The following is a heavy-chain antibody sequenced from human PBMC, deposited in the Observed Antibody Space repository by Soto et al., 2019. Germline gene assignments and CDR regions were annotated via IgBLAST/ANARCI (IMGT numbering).Heavy chain of an antibody. J-gene: IGHJ5*02. CDR1: GGSFSGYY. CDR2: INHSGST. D-gene: IGHD6-13*01. CDR3: ARGAAAGGFDP. V-gene: IGHV4-34*01. Sequence: QVQLQQWGAGLLKPSETLSLTCAVYGGSFSGYYWSWIRQPPGKGLEWIGEINHSGSTNYNPSLKSRVTVSLDTSKNQFSLKLSSVTAADTAVYYCARGAAAGGFDPWGQGTLVTVSS.